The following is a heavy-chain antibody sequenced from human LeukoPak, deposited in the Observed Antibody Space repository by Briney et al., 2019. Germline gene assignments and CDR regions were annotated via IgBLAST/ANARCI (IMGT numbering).Heavy chain of an antibody. CDR2: ASSDGDTT. CDR1: GFTFSRYG. D-gene: IGHD3-16*01. CDR3: AKEGSTTFREDFDC. Sequence: GGSLRLSCAASGFTFSRYGMHWVRQAPGKGLEWVAVASSDGDTTYYADSVKGRFTISRDNSKNTLYLQMNSLRAEDTAVYYCAKEGSTTFREDFDCWGQGTQVIVSS. V-gene: IGHV3-30*18. J-gene: IGHJ4*02.